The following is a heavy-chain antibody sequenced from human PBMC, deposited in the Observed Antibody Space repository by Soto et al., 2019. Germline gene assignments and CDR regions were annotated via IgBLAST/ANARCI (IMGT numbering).Heavy chain of an antibody. CDR3: VRDGSKSLRDWFDP. CDR1: GGSISKFY. V-gene: IGHV4-4*07. CDR2: VYATGTT. Sequence: SETLSLTCNVSGGSISKFYWAWIRKTAGNGLEWMGRVYATGTTDYNPSLRSSVAMSVDISKKTFSLRLRSVTGADSGVYYCVRDGSKSLRDWFDPWGQGILVTVSS. J-gene: IGHJ5*02.